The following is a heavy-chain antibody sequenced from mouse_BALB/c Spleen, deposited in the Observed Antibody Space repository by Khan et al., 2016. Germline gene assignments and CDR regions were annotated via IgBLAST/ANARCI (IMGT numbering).Heavy chain of an antibody. CDR1: GFTFSSYG. J-gene: IGHJ3*01. V-gene: IGHV5-6-3*01. D-gene: IGHD2-1*01. Sequence: EVELVESGGGLVQPGGSLKLSCAASGFTFSSYGMSWVRQTPDKRLELVATINSNGGSTYYPASVKGRFTISSDNAKNTLYLQMSSLKSEDTARYYCARVYGNVAYWGQGTLVTVAA. CDR3: ARVYGNVAY. CDR2: INSNGGST.